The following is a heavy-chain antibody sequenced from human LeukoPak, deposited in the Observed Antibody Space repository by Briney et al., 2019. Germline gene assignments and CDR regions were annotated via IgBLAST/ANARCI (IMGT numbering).Heavy chain of an antibody. CDR3: AKAANIVVVPAAISGGAFGI. V-gene: IGHV3-23*01. D-gene: IGHD2-2*01. J-gene: IGHJ3*02. CDR1: GFTFSSYA. Sequence: GGSLRLSCAASGFTFSSYAMSWVRQAPGKGLEWVSAISGSGGSTYYADSVKGRFTISRDNSKNTLYLQMNSLRAEDTAVYYCAKAANIVVVPAAISGGAFGIWGQGTMATVSS. CDR2: ISGSGGST.